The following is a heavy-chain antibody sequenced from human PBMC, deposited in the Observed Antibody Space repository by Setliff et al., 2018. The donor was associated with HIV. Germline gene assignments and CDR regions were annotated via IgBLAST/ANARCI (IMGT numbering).Heavy chain of an antibody. D-gene: IGHD1-26*01. Sequence: SETLSLTCAVYGGSFSGYYWSWIRQPPGKGLEWIGEINHSGNTNYNPSLKSRVTMSADPSKNQFSLKLSSVTAADTAVYYCAGGGGRETYWENYWGQGTPVTVSS. CDR3: AGGGGRETYWENY. CDR1: GGSFSGYY. CDR2: INHSGNT. J-gene: IGHJ4*02. V-gene: IGHV4-34*01.